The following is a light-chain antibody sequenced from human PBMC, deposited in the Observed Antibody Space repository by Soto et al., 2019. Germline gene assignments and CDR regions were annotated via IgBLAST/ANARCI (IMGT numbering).Light chain of an antibody. V-gene: IGLV1-44*01. CDR2: ANN. CDR3: AAWYDSLNGYV. Sequence: QSVLTQPPSASGTPGQRVTISCSGSSSNIGSNTVNWYQQLPGTAPKLLIHANNQRPSGVPDRFSGSKSGTSASLAISWLQSEEADYYFAAWYDSLNGYVFRTGTKLTVL. CDR1: SSNIGSNT. J-gene: IGLJ1*01.